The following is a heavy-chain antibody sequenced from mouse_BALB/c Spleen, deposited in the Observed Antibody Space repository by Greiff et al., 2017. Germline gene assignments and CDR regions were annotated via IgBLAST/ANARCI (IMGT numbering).Heavy chain of an antibody. Sequence: QVQLKESGAELARPGASVKLSCKASGYTFTSYWMQWVKQRPGQGLEWIGAIYPGDGDTRYTQKFKGKATLTADKSSSTAYMQLSSLASEDSAVYYCARYGYYVGKLYAMDYWGQGTSVTVSS. CDR3: ARYGYYVGKLYAMDY. D-gene: IGHD2-3*01. V-gene: IGHV1-87*01. CDR2: IYPGDGDT. J-gene: IGHJ4*01. CDR1: GYTFTSYW.